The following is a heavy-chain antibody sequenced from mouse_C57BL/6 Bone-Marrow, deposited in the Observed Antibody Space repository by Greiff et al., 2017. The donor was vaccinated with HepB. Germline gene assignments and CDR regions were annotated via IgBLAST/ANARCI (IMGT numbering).Heavy chain of an antibody. D-gene: IGHD2-3*01. CDR1: GFSLTSYA. J-gene: IGHJ3*01. V-gene: IGHV2-9-1*01. Sequence: VQVVESGPGLGAPSQSLSITCTVPGFSLTSYAISWVRQPPGKGLEWLGVIWTGGGTNYNSALKSRLSISKDNSKSQVFLKMNRLQTDDTARYYCARNDGYPLAYWGQGTLVTVSA. CDR2: IWTGGGT. CDR3: ARNDGYPLAY.